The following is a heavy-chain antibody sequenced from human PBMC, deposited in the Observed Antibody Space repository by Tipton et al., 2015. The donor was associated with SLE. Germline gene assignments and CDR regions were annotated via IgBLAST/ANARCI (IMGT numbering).Heavy chain of an antibody. CDR1: GGSISSYY. D-gene: IGHD4-11*01. Sequence: TLSLTCTVSGGSISSYYWSWIRQPAGGGLEWIGRIYTNENTNYNPPLKSRVSISLDTSKNQFSLKLNSATAADTAVYYCATYSGWFHTWGHGALVTVSS. CDR3: ATYSGWFHT. J-gene: IGHJ5*01. V-gene: IGHV4-4*07. CDR2: IYTNENT.